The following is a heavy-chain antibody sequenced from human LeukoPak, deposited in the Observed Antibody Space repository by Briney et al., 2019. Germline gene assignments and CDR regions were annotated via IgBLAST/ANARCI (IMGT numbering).Heavy chain of an antibody. CDR3: ARYYDSSGYHD. D-gene: IGHD3-22*01. Sequence: SETLSLTCTVSGYSISSGYYWGWIRQPPGKGLEWIGSFYHSGSTYYNPSLKSRVTISVDKSKNQFSLKLSSVTAADTAVYYCARYYDSSGYHDWGQGTLVTVSS. J-gene: IGHJ4*02. V-gene: IGHV4-38-2*02. CDR1: GYSISSGYY. CDR2: FYHSGST.